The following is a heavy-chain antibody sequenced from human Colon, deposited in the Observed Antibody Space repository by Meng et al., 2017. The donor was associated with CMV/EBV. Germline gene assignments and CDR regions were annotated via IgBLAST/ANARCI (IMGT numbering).Heavy chain of an antibody. J-gene: IGHJ4*02. CDR3: ARVGELWFGEGRADY. V-gene: IGHV1-18*01. CDR1: GYTFTRYR. Sequence: SGYTFTRYRISWVRQAPGQGLEWMGWISAYNGNTNYAQKLQGRVTMTTDTSTSTAYMELRSLRSDDTAVYYCARVGELWFGEGRADYWGQGTLVTVSS. CDR2: ISAYNGNT. D-gene: IGHD3-10*01.